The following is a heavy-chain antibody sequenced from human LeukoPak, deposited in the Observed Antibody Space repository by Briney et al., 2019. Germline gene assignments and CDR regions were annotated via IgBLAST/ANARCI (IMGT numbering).Heavy chain of an antibody. J-gene: IGHJ4*02. CDR1: GGSISSSSYY. CDR3: ARFAGSYLFPYYFDH. V-gene: IGHV4-39*01. D-gene: IGHD1-26*01. Sequence: SETLSLTCTVSGGSISSSSYYWGWIRQPPGKGLEWIGSIYYSGSTYYNPSLKSRVTISVDTSKNQFSLKLSSVTAADTAVYYCARFAGSYLFPYYFDHWGQGTLVTVSS. CDR2: IYYSGST.